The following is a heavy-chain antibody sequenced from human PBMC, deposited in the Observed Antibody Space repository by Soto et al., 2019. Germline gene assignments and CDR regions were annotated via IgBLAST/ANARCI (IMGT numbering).Heavy chain of an antibody. CDR3: ARANRGISSRNYFDY. J-gene: IGHJ4*02. CDR1: GASFSSGDSY. D-gene: IGHD6-6*01. CDR2: IYYSGST. Sequence: SETLSLTCTVSGASFSSGDSYWSWIRQSPGKGLDWIGYIYYSGSTCYNPSLKRRLTISRDTSKTHFSLKLTSVTAADTAVYYCARANRGISSRNYFDYWGPETLVTVSS. V-gene: IGHV4-30-4*01.